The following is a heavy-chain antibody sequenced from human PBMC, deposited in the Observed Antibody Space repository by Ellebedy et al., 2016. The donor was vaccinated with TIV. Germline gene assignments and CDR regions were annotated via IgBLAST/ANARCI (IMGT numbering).Heavy chain of an antibody. CDR3: ALPLPHYYYGMDV. V-gene: IGHV3-53*01. Sequence: GESLKISXAASGLIVRNNYITWVRQAPGKGLEWVSSLYSDGRTYLADSVKGRFTTSRDNSQNTVYLQMNSVRAEDTAVYYCALPLPHYYYGMDVWGQGTTVTVSS. CDR1: GLIVRNNY. CDR2: LYSDGRT. J-gene: IGHJ6*02.